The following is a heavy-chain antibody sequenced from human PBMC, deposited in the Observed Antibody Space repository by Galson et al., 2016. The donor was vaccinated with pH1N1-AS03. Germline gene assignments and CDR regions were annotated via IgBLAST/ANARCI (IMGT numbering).Heavy chain of an antibody. J-gene: IGHJ5*02. CDR1: GFKISTYA. D-gene: IGHD3-10*01. CDR3: VTHGA. V-gene: IGHV3-23*01. CDR2: ISDSSRGGNI. Sequence: SLRLSCAGSGFKISTYAINWVRQAPGKGLEWVTGISDSSRGGNIYYADPVKGRFIISRDTSKNTLYLQMNSLRDEDTAVYYCVTHGAWGQGALVTVSS.